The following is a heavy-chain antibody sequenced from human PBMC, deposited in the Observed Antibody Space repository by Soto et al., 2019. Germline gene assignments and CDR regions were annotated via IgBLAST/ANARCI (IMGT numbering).Heavy chain of an antibody. CDR3: AREGGYFDSSGSGVYHYYGVDV. D-gene: IGHD3-22*01. J-gene: IGHJ6*02. Sequence: SETLSLTCTVSGGSISPYFWSWIRQPAGKGLEWIGRIYFSGSTHYEPSLKSRVTMSVDTSMKQFSLKMRSVTAADTAVYYCAREGGYFDSSGSGVYHYYGVDVWGQGTTVTSP. CDR1: GGSISPYF. V-gene: IGHV4-4*07. CDR2: IYFSGST.